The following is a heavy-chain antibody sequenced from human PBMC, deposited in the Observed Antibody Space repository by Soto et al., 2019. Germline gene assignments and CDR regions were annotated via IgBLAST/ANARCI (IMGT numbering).Heavy chain of an antibody. Sequence: GGSLRLSCAASGFTFSSYAMSWVRQAPGKGLEWVSAISGSGGSTYYADSVKGRFTISRDNSKNTLYLQMNSLRAEDTAVYYCAKAHSDHSSGWSPDYYYYGMDVWGQGTTVTVSS. CDR1: GFTFSSYA. CDR3: AKAHSDHSSGWSPDYYYYGMDV. J-gene: IGHJ6*02. D-gene: IGHD6-19*01. V-gene: IGHV3-23*01. CDR2: ISGSGGST.